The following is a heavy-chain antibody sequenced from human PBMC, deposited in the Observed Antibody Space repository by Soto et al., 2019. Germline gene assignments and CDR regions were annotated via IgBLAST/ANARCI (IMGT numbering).Heavy chain of an antibody. D-gene: IGHD4-4*01. CDR1: GYTLTNYS. J-gene: IGHJ3*02. Sequence: APMKGSFKASGYTLTNYSIHWVGQAPGQGLEWMGIINPSGGGTSYAQKFQGRVTMTRDTSTSTVYMELSSLRSEDTAVYYCARPGTTVPHDAFDIWGQGTLVTVSS. V-gene: IGHV1-46*01. CDR2: INPSGGGT. CDR3: ARPGTTVPHDAFDI.